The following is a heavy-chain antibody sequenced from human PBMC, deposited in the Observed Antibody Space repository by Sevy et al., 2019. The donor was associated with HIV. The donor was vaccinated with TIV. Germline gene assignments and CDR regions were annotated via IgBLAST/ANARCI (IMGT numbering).Heavy chain of an antibody. CDR3: ARASIYDTGGPRPKLMDH. Sequence: ASVKVSCKASGYTIIGYYIHWVRQAPGQGLDWMGWINPNSGGTNYAQKFQGRVTMTRDTSTSTVYMEMSRLRSDEAAVYYCARASIYDTGGPRPKLMDHWGQGTLVTVSS. CDR2: INPNSGGT. V-gene: IGHV1-2*02. J-gene: IGHJ4*02. D-gene: IGHD3-22*01. CDR1: GYTIIGYY.